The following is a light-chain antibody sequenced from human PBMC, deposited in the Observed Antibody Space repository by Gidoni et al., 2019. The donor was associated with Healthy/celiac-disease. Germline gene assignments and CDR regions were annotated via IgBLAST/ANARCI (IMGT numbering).Light chain of an antibody. Sequence: DIQMTQSPSPLSASVGVRVTIPCRASQGISSYLHWYQQKPGKVPKLLIYAASTMQSGVPSRFSGSGSGTDFTLTISSLQPEDVATYYCQKYNSAPLTFGGGTKVEIK. CDR3: QKYNSAPLT. CDR2: AAS. V-gene: IGKV1-27*01. J-gene: IGKJ4*01. CDR1: QGISSY.